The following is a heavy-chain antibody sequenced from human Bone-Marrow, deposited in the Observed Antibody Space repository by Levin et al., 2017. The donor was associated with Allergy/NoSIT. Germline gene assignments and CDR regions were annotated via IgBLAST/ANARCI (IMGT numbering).Heavy chain of an antibody. CDR2: ISSDGSEK. CDR3: TRGAGVGDHDTGDDAFDV. J-gene: IGHJ3*01. CDR1: AFVFSKYV. D-gene: IGHD1-1*01. V-gene: IGHV3-30*08. Sequence: GGSLRLSCAASAFVFSKYVIHWVRQAPGRGLEWVALISSDGSEKYYDDSVKGRFTISRDNSKNTVHLQMNSLRAEDTAMYYCTRGAGVGDHDTGDDAFDVWGQGTLVTVSS.